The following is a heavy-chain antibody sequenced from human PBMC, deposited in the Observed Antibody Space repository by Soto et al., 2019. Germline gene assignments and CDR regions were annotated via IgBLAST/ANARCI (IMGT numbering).Heavy chain of an antibody. CDR3: AGEVTWEGATPYYYNVMDV. CDR1: GYTFTSYG. Sequence: GASVRVSCKASGYTFTSYGISWVRQAPGQGLEWMGWISAYNGNTNYAQKLQGRVTMTTDTARSRCNRELSSLRSDDTVVYYFAGEVTWEGATPYYYNVMDVWGRGTTVTVCS. J-gene: IGHJ6*02. V-gene: IGHV1-18*04. CDR2: ISAYNGNT. D-gene: IGHD1-26*01.